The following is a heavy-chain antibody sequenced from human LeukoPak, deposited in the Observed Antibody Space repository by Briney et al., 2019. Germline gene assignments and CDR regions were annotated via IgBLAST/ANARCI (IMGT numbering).Heavy chain of an antibody. D-gene: IGHD3-9*01. V-gene: IGHV3-30*02. Sequence: SGGSLRLSCAASGFTFSSSGMHWVRQAPGKGLEWVAFIRYDGSNKYYADSVKGRFTISRDNSKNTLYLQMNSLRAEDTAVYYCAGGILTGTYYFDYWGQGTLVTVSS. J-gene: IGHJ4*02. CDR3: AGGILTGTYYFDY. CDR2: IRYDGSNK. CDR1: GFTFSSSG.